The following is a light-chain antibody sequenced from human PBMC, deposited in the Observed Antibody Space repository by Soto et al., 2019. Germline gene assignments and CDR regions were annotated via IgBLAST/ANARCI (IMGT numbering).Light chain of an antibody. CDR1: SSDVGGYNY. Sequence: QSVLTQPPSAPGSPGQSVTISCTGMSSDVGGYNYVSWYQQHPGKAPKLMIYEVSKRPSGVPDRFSGSKSGNTASLTVSGLQAEDEADYYCSSYAGANSVVFGGGTKLTVL. V-gene: IGLV2-8*01. CDR2: EVS. J-gene: IGLJ2*01. CDR3: SSYAGANSVV.